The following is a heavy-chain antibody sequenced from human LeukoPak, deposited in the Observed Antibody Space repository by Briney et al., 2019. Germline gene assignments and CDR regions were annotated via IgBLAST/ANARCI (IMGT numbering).Heavy chain of an antibody. CDR3: ARDVAGATWMYFDY. V-gene: IGHV4-34*01. CDR2: INHSGST. CDR1: GGSFSGYY. J-gene: IGHJ4*02. D-gene: IGHD1-26*01. Sequence: PSETLSLTCAVYGGSFSGYYWSWIRQPPGKGLEWIGEINHSGSTNYNPSLKSRVTMSVDTSKNQFSLKLSSVTAADTAVYYCARDVAGATWMYFDYWGQGTLVTVSS.